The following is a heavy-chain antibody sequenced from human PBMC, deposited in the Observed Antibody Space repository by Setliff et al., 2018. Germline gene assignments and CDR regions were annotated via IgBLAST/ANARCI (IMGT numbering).Heavy chain of an antibody. V-gene: IGHV5-51*01. CDR3: ARHRVGNSGYAIPILDF. CDR1: GYSFTDYW. Sequence: GESLKISCKAAGYSFTDYWIAWVRQMPGKGLEWMGIIYPSNSNIKYSPSFEAQITFSVDKSITTAYLQWSSLKASDTAIYYCARHRVGNSGYAIPILDFWGQGALVTVSS. D-gene: IGHD5-12*01. CDR2: IYPSNSNI. J-gene: IGHJ4*02.